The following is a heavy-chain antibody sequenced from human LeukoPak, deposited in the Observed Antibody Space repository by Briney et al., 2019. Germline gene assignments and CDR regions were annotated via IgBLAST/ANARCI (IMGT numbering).Heavy chain of an antibody. CDR2: ISESGDST. CDR3: AKQHVNC. CDR1: GFTLSSYS. J-gene: IGHJ4*02. Sequence: PGGSLRLSCAASGFTLSSYSINWVRQAPGKGLEWVSSISESGDSTHYADSVKGRFTISRDNSLNTLYLQMNGLTAEDTAVYYCAKQHVNCWGQGTLVTVSS. V-gene: IGHV3-23*01.